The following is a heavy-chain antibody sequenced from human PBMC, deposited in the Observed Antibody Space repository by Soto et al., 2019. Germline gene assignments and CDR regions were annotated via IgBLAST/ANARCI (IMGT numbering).Heavy chain of an antibody. Sequence: QLVQSGGEVKEPGASVQVSCKASGYTFNNYGITWVRQAPGQGLEWMGWISVYNGNKNYAKKVQGRVSMTADTSTSTAYMELRSLQSDETAVYFCARVALTLIRGSKVDFYSMDVWGQGTTVTVSS. D-gene: IGHD3-10*01. V-gene: IGHV1-18*01. CDR3: ARVALTLIRGSKVDFYSMDV. CDR1: GYTFNNYG. CDR2: ISVYNGNK. J-gene: IGHJ6*02.